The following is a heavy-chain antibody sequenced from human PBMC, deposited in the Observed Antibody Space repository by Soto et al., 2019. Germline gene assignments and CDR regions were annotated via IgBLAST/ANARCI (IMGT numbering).Heavy chain of an antibody. D-gene: IGHD6-13*01. CDR2: ISSSSSYI. V-gene: IGHV3-21*01. CDR1: GFTFSSYS. J-gene: IGHJ6*02. Sequence: EVQLVESGGGLVKPGGSLRLSCAASGFTFSSYSMNWVRQAPGKGLEWVSSISSSSSYIYYADSVTGRFTISRDNAKNSLYLQMNSLRAEDTAVYYCARVSYSSSWYREGGYYYGMDVWGQGTTVTVSS. CDR3: ARVSYSSSWYREGGYYYGMDV.